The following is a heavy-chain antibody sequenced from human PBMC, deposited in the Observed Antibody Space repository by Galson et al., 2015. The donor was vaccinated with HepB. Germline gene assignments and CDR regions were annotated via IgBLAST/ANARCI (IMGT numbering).Heavy chain of an antibody. CDR1: GGSISSYY. V-gene: IGHV4-59*01. CDR2: IYYSGST. CDR3: ARASLSSSWYFDY. D-gene: IGHD6-13*01. Sequence: SETLSLTCTVSGGSISSYYWSWIRQPPGKGLEWIGYIYYSGSTNYNPSLKSRVTISVDTSKNQFSLKLSSVTAADTAVYYCARASLSSSWYFDYWGQGTLVTVSS. J-gene: IGHJ4*02.